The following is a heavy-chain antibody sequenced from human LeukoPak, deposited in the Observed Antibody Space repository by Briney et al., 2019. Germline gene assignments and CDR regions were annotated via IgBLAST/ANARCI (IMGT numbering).Heavy chain of an antibody. V-gene: IGHV4-39*01. CDR1: GGSISSSSYY. CDR2: IYYSGST. Sequence: SETLSLTCTVSGGSISSSSYYWGWIRQPPGKGLEWIGSIYYSGSTYYNPSLKSRVTISVDTSKNQFSLKLSSVTAADTAVYYCASRRVPWSSGPWHYFDYWGQGTLVTVSS. CDR3: ASRRVPWSSGPWHYFDY. D-gene: IGHD6-19*01. J-gene: IGHJ4*02.